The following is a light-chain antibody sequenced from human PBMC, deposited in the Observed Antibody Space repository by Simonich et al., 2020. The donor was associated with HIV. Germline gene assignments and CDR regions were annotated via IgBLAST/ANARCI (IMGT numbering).Light chain of an antibody. V-gene: IGKV3-20*01. CDR3: QQYGSSPRT. Sequence: ELVLTQSPGTLSLSPGERATLSCRASESVTTNYLAWYQQQPGLAPRLVIYAAYIRATGIPDRCSGSGSGTDFTLTISRLEPEDFAVYYCQQYGSSPRTFGGGTKVEIK. J-gene: IGKJ4*01. CDR2: AAY. CDR1: ESVTTNY.